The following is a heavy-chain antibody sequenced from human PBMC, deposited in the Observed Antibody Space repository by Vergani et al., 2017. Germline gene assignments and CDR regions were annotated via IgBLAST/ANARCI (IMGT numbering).Heavy chain of an antibody. Sequence: QVQLVQSGAEVKKPGSSVKVSCKASGGTFSSYAISWVRQAPGQGLEWMGGIIPIFGTANYAQKFQGRVTITADKSTSTAYMELSSLRSEDTAVYYCARDHGGHYYDSSGYQLWGQGTLVTVSS. CDR2: IIPIFGTA. J-gene: IGHJ4*02. CDR1: GGTFSSYA. V-gene: IGHV1-69*14. CDR3: ARDHGGHYYDSSGYQL. D-gene: IGHD3-22*01.